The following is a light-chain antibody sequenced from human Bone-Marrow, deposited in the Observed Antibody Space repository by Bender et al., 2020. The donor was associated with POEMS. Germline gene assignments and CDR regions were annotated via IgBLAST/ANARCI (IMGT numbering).Light chain of an antibody. V-gene: IGLV2-14*01. J-gene: IGLJ2*01. CDR2: EVS. CDR3: CSYVHTYVQ. CDR1: SSDVGGYNY. Sequence: QSALTQPASVSGSPGQSITISCTGTSSDVGGYNYVSWYQQHPGKAPKLMMYEVSKRPSDISSRFSASKSGNTASLTVSGLQAEDEADYYCCSYVHTYVQFGGGTKVTVL.